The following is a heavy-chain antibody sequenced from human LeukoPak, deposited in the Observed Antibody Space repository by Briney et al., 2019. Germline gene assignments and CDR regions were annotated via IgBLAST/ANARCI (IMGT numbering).Heavy chain of an antibody. CDR3: ARFRYSSSDLDY. Sequence: GGSLRLSCAAFGFTFSSYSMNWVRQAPGKGLEWVSYISSSGSTIYYADSVKGRFTISRDNAKNSLYLQMNSLRAEDTAVYYCARFRYSSSDLDYWGQGTLVTVSS. CDR1: GFTFSSYS. V-gene: IGHV3-48*04. D-gene: IGHD6-6*01. J-gene: IGHJ4*02. CDR2: ISSSGSTI.